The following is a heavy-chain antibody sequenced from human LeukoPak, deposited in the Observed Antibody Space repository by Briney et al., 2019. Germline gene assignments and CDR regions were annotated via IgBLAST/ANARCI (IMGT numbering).Heavy chain of an antibody. Sequence: ASVKVSCKASGGTFTSYGISWVRQAPGQGLEWMGWISGYNGNTNYAQILQDRVTMTTDTSTSTAYMELRSLRSDDTAVYYCARVAEDCSSTSCRNWFDPWGQGTLVTVSS. CDR3: ARVAEDCSSTSCRNWFDP. V-gene: IGHV1-18*01. D-gene: IGHD2-2*01. CDR2: ISGYNGNT. J-gene: IGHJ5*02. CDR1: GGTFTSYG.